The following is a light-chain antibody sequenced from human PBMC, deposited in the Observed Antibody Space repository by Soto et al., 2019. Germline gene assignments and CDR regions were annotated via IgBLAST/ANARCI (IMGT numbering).Light chain of an antibody. CDR1: QSVSSSY. CDR3: QQYGSSPL. V-gene: IGKV3-20*01. J-gene: IGKJ1*01. CDR2: GAS. Sequence: EIVLPQSPGTLSLSPGERATLSCRASQSVSSSYLAWYQQKPGQAPRLLIYGASSRATGIPDRFSGSGSGTDFTLTISRLEPEDFAVYYCQQYGSSPLFGQGTKVDIK.